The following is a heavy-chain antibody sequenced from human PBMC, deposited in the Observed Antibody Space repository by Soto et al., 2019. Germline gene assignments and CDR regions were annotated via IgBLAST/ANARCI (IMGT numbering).Heavy chain of an antibody. D-gene: IGHD6-13*01. Sequence: SGPTLVNPTQTLTLTCTFSGFSLSTSGVGVGWMRQPPGKALEWLALIYWDDDKRYSPSLKSRLTITKDTSKNQVVLTMTNMDPVDTATYYCAHTSGSSWFAMTHMDVWGQGTTVTVSS. CDR3: AHTSGSSWFAMTHMDV. CDR1: GFSLSTSGVG. J-gene: IGHJ6*02. V-gene: IGHV2-5*02. CDR2: IYWDDDK.